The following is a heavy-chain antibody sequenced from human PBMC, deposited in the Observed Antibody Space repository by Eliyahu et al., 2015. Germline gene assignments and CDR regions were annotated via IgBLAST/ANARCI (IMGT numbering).Heavy chain of an antibody. CDR1: GGSISSSSFY. D-gene: IGHD2-2*01. V-gene: IGHV4-39*01. CDR2: IYYSGST. J-gene: IGHJ3*02. CDR3: ARRGICSRTTLCDAFDI. Sequence: QLQLQESGPGLVKPSETLSLTCTVSGGSISSSSFYWGWIRQPPGKGLEWIGSIYYSGSTHYNSSLKSRVTISVDTSRNQFSLKLTSVTAADTAVYYCARRGICSRTTLCDAFDIWGQGTMVTVSS.